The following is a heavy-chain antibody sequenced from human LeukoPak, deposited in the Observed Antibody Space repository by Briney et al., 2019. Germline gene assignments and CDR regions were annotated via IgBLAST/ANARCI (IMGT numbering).Heavy chain of an antibody. CDR1: GFTFSSYW. Sequence: GGSLRLSCAASGFTFSSYWMSWVRQAPGKGLEWVANIKQDGSEKYYVDSVKGRFTISRDNAKNSLYLQMNSLRAEDTAVYYCARSLNDFWSGYYGLGAFDIRGQGTMVTVSS. V-gene: IGHV3-7*01. J-gene: IGHJ3*02. CDR3: ARSLNDFWSGYYGLGAFDI. CDR2: IKQDGSEK. D-gene: IGHD3-3*01.